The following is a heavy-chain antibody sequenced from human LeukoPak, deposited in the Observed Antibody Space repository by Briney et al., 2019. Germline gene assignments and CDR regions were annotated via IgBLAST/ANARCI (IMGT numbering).Heavy chain of an antibody. J-gene: IGHJ6*03. CDR2: VYYSGST. V-gene: IGHV4-59*01. CDR3: ARNGYCSGSYCYGYHYYMDV. Sequence: PLETLSLTCIVSGGSIGTYYWSWIRQPPGKGLEWIGYVYYSGSTNYHPSLKSRVTISVDTSKNQFSLTLSSVTAADTAVYYCARNGYCSGSYCYGYHYYMDVWGTGTTVSVSS. D-gene: IGHD2-15*01. CDR1: GGSIGTYY.